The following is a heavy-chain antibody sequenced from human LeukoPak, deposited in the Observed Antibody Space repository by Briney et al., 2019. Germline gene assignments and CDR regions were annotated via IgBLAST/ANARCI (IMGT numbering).Heavy chain of an antibody. D-gene: IGHD1-14*01. CDR2: INADGSTA. V-gene: IGHV3-74*01. Sequence: GGSLRLSCAASGVIISSYAMSWFRQAPGKGLVWVSLINADGSTATYADSVKGRFTISRDNARNTLSLQMNSLTIEDTAVYYCVVVVEPPDSDGFDVWGQGTMITVSS. CDR3: VVVVEPPDSDGFDV. CDR1: GVIISSYA. J-gene: IGHJ3*01.